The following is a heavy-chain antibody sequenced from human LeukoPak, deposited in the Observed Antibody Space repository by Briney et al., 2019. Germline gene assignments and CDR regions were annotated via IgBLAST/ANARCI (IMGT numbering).Heavy chain of an antibody. J-gene: IGHJ4*02. Sequence: SGTLSLTCAVSGGSISSTNWWSWVRQPPGKGLEWIEEIYHSGSANFNPSLKSRVTISVDKSKNYFSLKLSSVTAADTAVYYCAREGSLTAAIHFDYWGQGTLVTVSS. CDR1: GGSISSTNW. CDR3: AREGSLTAAIHFDY. V-gene: IGHV4-4*02. CDR2: IYHSGSA. D-gene: IGHD2-21*02.